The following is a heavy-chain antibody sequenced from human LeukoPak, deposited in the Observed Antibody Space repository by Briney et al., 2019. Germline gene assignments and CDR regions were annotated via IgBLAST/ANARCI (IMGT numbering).Heavy chain of an antibody. J-gene: IGHJ4*02. CDR1: GGTFSSYA. D-gene: IGHD3/OR15-3a*01. CDR2: IIPIFGTA. CDR3: ARARRGDPGTGGGY. Sequence: ASVKVSCKASGGTFSSYAISWVRQAPGRGLEWMGGIIPIFGTANYAQKLQGRVTMTTDTSTSTAYMELRSLRSDDTAVYYCARARRGDPGTGGGYWGQGTLVTVSP. V-gene: IGHV1-69*05.